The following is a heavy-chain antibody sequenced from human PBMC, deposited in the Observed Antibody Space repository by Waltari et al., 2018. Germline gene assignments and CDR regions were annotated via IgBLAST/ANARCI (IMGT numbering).Heavy chain of an antibody. Sequence: QVQLVQSGAEVKKPGASVKVSCKASGYTFTSYGISWVRQAPGQGLEWMGWISAYNGNTNYAQKLQGRVTMTTDTSTSTAYMELRSLRSDDTAVYYCARDSPTYDYIWGSYPNNWFDPWGQGTLVTVSS. CDR3: ARDSPTYDYIWGSYPNNWFDP. D-gene: IGHD3-16*02. CDR2: ISAYNGNT. V-gene: IGHV1-18*01. CDR1: GYTFTSYG. J-gene: IGHJ5*02.